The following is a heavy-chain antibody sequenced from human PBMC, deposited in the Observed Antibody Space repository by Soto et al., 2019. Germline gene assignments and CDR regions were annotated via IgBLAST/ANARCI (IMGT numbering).Heavy chain of an antibody. V-gene: IGHV4-59*12. J-gene: IGHJ4*02. CDR3: ARGRQLEYYFDY. Sequence: QVQLQESGPGLVKPSETLSLTCTVSGDSISSYYWTWIRQSPGKGLEWIGYVYYSGSTSYNPSLKSRVTISVDVSKKQFSLKVNSVTAADTAVYYCARGRQLEYYFDYWGQGTLVTVSS. CDR2: VYYSGST. D-gene: IGHD6-13*01. CDR1: GDSISSYY.